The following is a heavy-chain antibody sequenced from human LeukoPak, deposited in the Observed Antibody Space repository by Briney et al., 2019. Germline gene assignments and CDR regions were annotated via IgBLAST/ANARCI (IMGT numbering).Heavy chain of an antibody. V-gene: IGHV4-39*01. CDR2: IYYSGST. CDR3: ARPNRAAPYYFDY. CDR1: GGSINGNSYY. J-gene: IGHJ4*02. Sequence: PSETLSLTCTVSGGSINGNSYYWGWIRQPPGKGLEWIGSIYYSGSTYYNPSPKSRVTISVDTSKNQFSLKLSSVTAADTAVYYCARPNRAAPYYFDYWGQGTLVTVSS. D-gene: IGHD6-6*01.